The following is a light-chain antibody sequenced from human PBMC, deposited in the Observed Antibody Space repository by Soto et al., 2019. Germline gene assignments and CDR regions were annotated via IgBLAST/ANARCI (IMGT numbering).Light chain of an antibody. Sequence: QSALTQPASVSGSPGQSITISCTGTSSDVGGYNYVSWYQQHPGKAPKLMIYEVSNRPSGVSNRFSGFKSGNTASLTISGLQAEDEADYYCSSYTSSSTAVFGTGTKVTVL. CDR3: SSYTSSSTAV. CDR1: SSDVGGYNY. CDR2: EVS. J-gene: IGLJ1*01. V-gene: IGLV2-14*01.